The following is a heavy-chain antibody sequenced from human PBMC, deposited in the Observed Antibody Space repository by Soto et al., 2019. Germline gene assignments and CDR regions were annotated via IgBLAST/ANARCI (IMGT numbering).Heavy chain of an antibody. CDR3: ARSGIAARPWDYYGMDV. D-gene: IGHD6-6*01. CDR1: GFTFSSYA. CDR2: ISGSSGST. V-gene: IGHV3-23*01. Sequence: GGSLRLSCAASGFTFSSYAMSWVRQAPGKGLEWVSAISGSSGSTYYADSVKGRFTISRDNAKNSLYLQMNSLRDEDTAVYYCARSGIAARPWDYYGMDVWGQGTTVTVSS. J-gene: IGHJ6*02.